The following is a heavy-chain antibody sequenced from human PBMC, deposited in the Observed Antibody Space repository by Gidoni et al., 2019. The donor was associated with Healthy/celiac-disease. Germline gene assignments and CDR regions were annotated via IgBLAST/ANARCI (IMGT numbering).Heavy chain of an antibody. J-gene: IGHJ4*02. CDR2: ISYDGSNK. CDR1: AFTFSSSA. Sequence: QVQLVESGGGVVLPGRSLRLSCAAPAFTFSSSAMHWVCQAPGKGLEWVAVISYDGSNKYCADSVKGRFTISRDNSKNTLYLQMNSLRAEDTAVYYCARDPYDSSGYSSYFDYWGQGTLVTVSS. D-gene: IGHD3-22*01. CDR3: ARDPYDSSGYSSYFDY. V-gene: IGHV3-30*04.